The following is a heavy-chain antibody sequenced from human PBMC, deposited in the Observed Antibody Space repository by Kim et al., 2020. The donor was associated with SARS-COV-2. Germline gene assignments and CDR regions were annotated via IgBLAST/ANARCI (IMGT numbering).Heavy chain of an antibody. CDR3: AKEVKGLLWFGELVGSLGMDV. CDR1: GFTFSSYA. Sequence: GGSLRLSCAASGFTFSSYAMSWVRQAPGKGLEWVSAISGSGGSTYYADSVKGRFTISRDNSKNTLYLQMNSLRAEDTAVYYCAKEVKGLLWFGELVGSLGMDVWGQGTTVTVSS. V-gene: IGHV3-23*01. CDR2: ISGSGGST. J-gene: IGHJ6*02. D-gene: IGHD3-10*01.